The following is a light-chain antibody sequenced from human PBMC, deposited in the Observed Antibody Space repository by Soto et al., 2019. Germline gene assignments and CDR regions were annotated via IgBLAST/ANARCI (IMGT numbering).Light chain of an antibody. CDR1: QSLSDSY. Sequence: IVLTQSPGTLSLSPGEGATLSCRASQSLSDSYLAWYQQRPGQAPRLAIYGASRRATGIPVRFSGSGSGTDFTLSISRLEPEDFAVYYCQQYGTSPTTFGPGTKVDIK. J-gene: IGKJ3*01. V-gene: IGKV3-20*01. CDR2: GAS. CDR3: QQYGTSPTT.